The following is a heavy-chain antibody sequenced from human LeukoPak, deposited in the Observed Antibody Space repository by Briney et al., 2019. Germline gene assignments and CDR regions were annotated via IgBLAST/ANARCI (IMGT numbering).Heavy chain of an antibody. CDR1: GYTFTSYY. CDR3: ARSQSTVRYFDY. D-gene: IGHD1-14*01. Sequence: EASVKVSCKASGYTFTSYYMHWVRRAPGQGLEWMGIINPSGGSTSYAQKFQGRVTMTRDTSTSTVYMELSSLRSEDTAVYYCARSQSTVRYFDYWGQGTLVTVSS. CDR2: INPSGGST. V-gene: IGHV1-46*01. J-gene: IGHJ4*02.